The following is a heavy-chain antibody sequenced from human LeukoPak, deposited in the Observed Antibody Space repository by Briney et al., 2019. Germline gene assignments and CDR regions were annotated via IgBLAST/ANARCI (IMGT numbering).Heavy chain of an antibody. V-gene: IGHV3-48*03. CDR3: VSAYGGLLDY. J-gene: IGHJ4*02. Sequence: PGGPLTLFCEAWGFTFNSYEMNWLRQATGKGLEWISYINNCGSVIYYADSVKGRCTISRNNVKKSLYLQMNSLRVKATAFYYCVSAYGGLLDYWGQGTLVTVSS. CDR1: GFTFNSYE. CDR2: INNCGSVI. D-gene: IGHD3-16*01.